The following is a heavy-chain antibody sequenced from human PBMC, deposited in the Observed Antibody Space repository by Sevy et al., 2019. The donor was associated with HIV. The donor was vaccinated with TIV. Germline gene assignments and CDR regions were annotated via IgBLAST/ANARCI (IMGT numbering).Heavy chain of an antibody. V-gene: IGHV3-53*01. D-gene: IGHD2-21*01. CDR2: IYRGGNT. CDR3: ASDLGVDYYGMDV. Sequence: GGSLRLSCAVSGFIVSSNCMIWVRQAPGKGLEWVSIIYRGGNTYYADSVKGRFTISRDISKNTLYLQMNSLRAEDTAVYYCASDLGVDYYGMDVWGQGTTVTVSS. CDR1: GFIVSSNC. J-gene: IGHJ6*02.